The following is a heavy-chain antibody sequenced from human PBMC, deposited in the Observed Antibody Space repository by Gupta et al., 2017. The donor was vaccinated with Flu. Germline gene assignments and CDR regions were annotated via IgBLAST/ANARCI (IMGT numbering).Heavy chain of an antibody. CDR2: ITSSSTYS. Sequence: SFSNYYMNWVRKGPGNGLEWVYSITSSSTYSLYVVSVKGRFTISRDNAKKSLYLHMTMIRTEDMAVFYGSGSGDRRDAFDIWG. V-gene: IGHV3-21*01. CDR1: SFSNYY. CDR3: SGSGDRRDAFDI. D-gene: IGHD3-10*01. J-gene: IGHJ3*02.